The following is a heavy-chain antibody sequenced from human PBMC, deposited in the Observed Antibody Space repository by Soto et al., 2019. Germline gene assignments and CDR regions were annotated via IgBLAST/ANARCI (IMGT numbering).Heavy chain of an antibody. CDR3: ARGYGGTVSPKY. D-gene: IGHD4-17*01. Sequence: SETLSLTCTVSGGSVSSGSYYWSWIRQPPGKGLEWIGYIYYSGSTNYNPSIKSRVTISVDTSKKQFSLKLSSVTAADTAVYYCARGYGGTVSPKYWGPGTLVTVSS. CDR1: GGSVSSGSYY. V-gene: IGHV4-61*01. CDR2: IYYSGST. J-gene: IGHJ4*02.